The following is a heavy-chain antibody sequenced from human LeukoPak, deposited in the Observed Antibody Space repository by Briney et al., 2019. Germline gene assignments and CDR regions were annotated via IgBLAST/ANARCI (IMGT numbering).Heavy chain of an antibody. J-gene: IGHJ4*02. CDR2: IYHSGST. CDR3: ARGRDGYNYGY. Sequence: SETLSLTCTVSGGSISSGGYYWSWIRQPPGKGLEWIGYIYHSGSTYYNPSLKSRVTISVDRSKNQFSLKLSSVTAADTAVYYCARGRDGYNYGYWGQGTLVTDSS. CDR1: GGSISSGGYY. V-gene: IGHV4-30-2*01. D-gene: IGHD5-24*01.